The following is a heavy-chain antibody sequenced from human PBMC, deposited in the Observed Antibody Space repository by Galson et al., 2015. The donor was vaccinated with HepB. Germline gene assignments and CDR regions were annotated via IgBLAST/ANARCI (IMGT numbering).Heavy chain of an antibody. CDR2: ISGSGGST. CDR1: GFTFSSYA. D-gene: IGHD3-16*01. V-gene: IGHV3-23*01. CDR3: AKDFSQSLGGDY. Sequence: SLRLSCAASGFTFSSYAMSWVRQAPGKGLEWVSAISGSGGSTYYADSVKGRFTISRDNSKNTLYLQMNSLRAEDTAVYYCAKDFSQSLGGDYWGQGTLVTVSS. J-gene: IGHJ4*02.